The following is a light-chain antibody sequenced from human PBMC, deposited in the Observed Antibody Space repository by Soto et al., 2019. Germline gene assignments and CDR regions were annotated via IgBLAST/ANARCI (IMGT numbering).Light chain of an antibody. J-gene: IGKJ2*01. CDR3: HQYNNWPPHT. V-gene: IGKV3-15*01. CDR2: GAS. CDR1: QSISND. Sequence: DIVMTQSPDPLSVSPGETATLSCRSSQSISNDLAWYQQKPGRAPRLLIYGASSRATGIPARFSVSGSGTEFTLTISSLQSEDFAVYYCHQYNNWPPHTFGQGTKVDIK.